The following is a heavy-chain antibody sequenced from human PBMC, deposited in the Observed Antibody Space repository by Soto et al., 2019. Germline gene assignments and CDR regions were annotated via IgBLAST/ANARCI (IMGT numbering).Heavy chain of an antibody. J-gene: IGHJ4*02. CDR3: VIDDAARGFGELDY. V-gene: IGHV3-15*01. CDR1: GFAFSPAW. Sequence: EVQVMESGGGLVKPGGSLRLSCAASGFAFSPAWMTWVRQAPGKGLEWVALIKSKTSGETRAYAALVKGKFTISRDDSENTVFLQMDSLKTEDTAVYYCVIDDAARGFGELDYWGRGTLVTVSS. CDR2: IKSKTSGETR. D-gene: IGHD3-10*01.